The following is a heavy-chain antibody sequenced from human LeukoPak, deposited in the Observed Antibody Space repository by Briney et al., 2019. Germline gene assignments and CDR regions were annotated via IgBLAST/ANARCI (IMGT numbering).Heavy chain of an antibody. CDR1: GGSISSGGYP. CDR2: IYHSGST. Sequence: SETLSLTCAVSGGSISSGGYPWSWIRQPPGKGLEWIGYIYHSGSTYYNPSLKSRVTISVDRSKNQFSLKLSSVTAADTAVYYCARALNYGDYFDYWGQGTLVTVSS. CDR3: ARALNYGDYFDY. D-gene: IGHD4-17*01. V-gene: IGHV4-30-2*01. J-gene: IGHJ4*02.